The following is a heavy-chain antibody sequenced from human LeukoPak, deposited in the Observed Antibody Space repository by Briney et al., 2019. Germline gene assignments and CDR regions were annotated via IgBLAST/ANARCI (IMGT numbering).Heavy chain of an antibody. J-gene: IGHJ4*02. V-gene: IGHV3-7*01. CDR1: GFTFSSYW. CDR2: IKQDGSEK. Sequence: GGSLRLSCAASGFTFSSYWMSWVRQAPGKGLEWVANIKQDGSEKYYVDSVKGRFTISRDNAKNSLYLQMNSLRAEDTAVYYSARVVRSGSYTFDYWGQGTLVTVSS. D-gene: IGHD3-10*01. CDR3: ARVVRSGSYTFDY.